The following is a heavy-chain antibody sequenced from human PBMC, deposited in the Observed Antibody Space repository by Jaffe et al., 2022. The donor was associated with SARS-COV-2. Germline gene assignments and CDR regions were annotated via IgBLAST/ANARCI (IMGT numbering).Heavy chain of an antibody. CDR3: VKGPERKYYYDTWGPFDH. Sequence: EVQLVESGGGLVQPGGSLRLSCAAFRFTFSSYTMSWVRQAPGKGLEWISSINYSGGSTYYADSVKGRFTVSRDNSKNTLYLQTNSLTAEDTAVYYCVKGPERKYYYDTWGPFDHWGQGTLVTVSS. CDR2: INYSGGST. CDR1: RFTFSSYT. V-gene: IGHV3-23*04. J-gene: IGHJ4*02. D-gene: IGHD3-22*01.